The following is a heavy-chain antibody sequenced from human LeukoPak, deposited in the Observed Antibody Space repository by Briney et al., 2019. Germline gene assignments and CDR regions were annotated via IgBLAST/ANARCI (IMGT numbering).Heavy chain of an antibody. Sequence: GGSLRLSCAASGFILSDHYIDWVRQAPGKGLEWVGRTRNKANSYTTEYAASVKGRFTISRDDPKNLLYLQMNSLKSEDTAVYYCGRSGRYRPSDLWGQGTLVTVSS. J-gene: IGHJ5*02. CDR2: TRNKANSYTT. V-gene: IGHV3-72*01. D-gene: IGHD1-26*01. CDR1: GFILSDHY. CDR3: GRSGRYRPSDL.